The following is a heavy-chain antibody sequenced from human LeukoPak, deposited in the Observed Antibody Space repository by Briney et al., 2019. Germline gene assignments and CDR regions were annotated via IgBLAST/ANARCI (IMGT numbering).Heavy chain of an antibody. CDR2: IWYDGSNK. CDR1: GFTFSSYG. CDR3: TTQSLVATVGYNFDY. V-gene: IGHV3-33*01. Sequence: PGGSLRLSCAASGFTFSSYGMHWVRQAPGKGLEWVAVIWYDGSNKYYADSVKGRFTISRDNSKNTLYLQMNSLKTEDTAVYYCTTQSLVATVGYNFDYWGQGTLVTVSS. J-gene: IGHJ4*02. D-gene: IGHD5-12*01.